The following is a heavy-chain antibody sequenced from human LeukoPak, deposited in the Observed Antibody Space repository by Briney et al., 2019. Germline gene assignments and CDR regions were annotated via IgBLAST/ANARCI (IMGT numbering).Heavy chain of an antibody. J-gene: IGHJ5*02. CDR1: GGSFSGYY. D-gene: IGHD2-2*02. CDR3: ALGGGVVVPAAITWFDT. V-gene: IGHV4-34*01. Sequence: SETLSLTCAVYGGSFSGYYWSWIRQPPGKGLEWIGEINHSGSTNYNPSLKSRVTISVDTSKNQSSLKLSSVTAADTAVYYCALGGGVVVPAAITWFDTWGQGTLVTVSS. CDR2: INHSGST.